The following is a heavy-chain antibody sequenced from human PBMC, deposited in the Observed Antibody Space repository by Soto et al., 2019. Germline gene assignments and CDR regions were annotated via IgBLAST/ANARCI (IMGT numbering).Heavy chain of an antibody. CDR1: GGSCSGYY. CDR3: ARCYGWFDP. Sequence: SETLSLTCAVYGGSCSGYYWSWIRQPPGKGLEWIGEINHSGSTNYNPSLKSRVTISVDTSKNQFSLKLSSVTAADTAVYYCARCYGWFDPWGQGTLVTVSS. CDR2: INHSGST. J-gene: IGHJ5*02. V-gene: IGHV4-34*01. D-gene: IGHD2-2*01.